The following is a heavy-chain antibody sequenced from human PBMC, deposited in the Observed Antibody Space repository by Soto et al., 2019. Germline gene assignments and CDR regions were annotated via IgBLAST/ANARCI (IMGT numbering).Heavy chain of an antibody. D-gene: IGHD6-13*01. CDR2: MNPGSGQT. CDR1: GYTFINFD. CDR3: ARMASAGTLNWFDT. J-gene: IGHJ5*02. V-gene: IGHV1-8*02. Sequence: QVQLVQSGDEVKEPGASVRVSCEASGYTFINFDISWVRQAAGQGLEWLGWMNPGSGQTGYASKFQGRVAMTRDASTGTSHLELSSLTSDDTAVYYCARMASAGTLNWFDTWGEGPLVTVSS.